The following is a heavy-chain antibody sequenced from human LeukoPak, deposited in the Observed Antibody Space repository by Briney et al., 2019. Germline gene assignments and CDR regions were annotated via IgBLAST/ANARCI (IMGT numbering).Heavy chain of an antibody. CDR2: ISSSGSTI. CDR1: GFTFSDYY. V-gene: IGHV3-11*01. Sequence: KPGGSLRLSCAASGFTFSDYYMSWIRQAPGKGLEWVSYISSSGSTIYYADSVKGRFTISRDNAKNSLYLQINSLRAEDTAVYYCARGGSPYYDILTGYYSWFDPWGQGTLVTVSS. J-gene: IGHJ5*02. CDR3: ARGGSPYYDILTGYYSWFDP. D-gene: IGHD3-9*01.